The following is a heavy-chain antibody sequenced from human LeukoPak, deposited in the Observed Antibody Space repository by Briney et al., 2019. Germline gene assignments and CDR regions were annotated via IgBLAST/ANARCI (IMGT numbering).Heavy chain of an antibody. CDR3: ASMAPWGGYAFDI. CDR2: IYYSGST. D-gene: IGHD3-16*01. CDR1: GGSFSDYY. Sequence: SETLSLTCTVSGGSFSDYYWSWIRQPAGKGLEWIGYIYYSGSTNYNPSLKSRVTISVDTSKNQFSLKLSSVTAADTAVYYCASMAPWGGYAFDIWGQGTMVTVSS. J-gene: IGHJ3*02. V-gene: IGHV4-59*01.